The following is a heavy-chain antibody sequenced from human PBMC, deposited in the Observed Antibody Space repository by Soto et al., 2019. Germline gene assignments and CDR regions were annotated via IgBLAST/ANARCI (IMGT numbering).Heavy chain of an antibody. D-gene: IGHD6-13*01. J-gene: IGHJ4*02. CDR3: SRFVVYRSSPYSXLF. Sequence: GASVKVSCKASGYTFTGYYMHWVRQAPGQGLEWMGWINPNSGGTNYAQKFQGWVTMTRDTSISTAYMELSRLRSDDTAVYYCSRFVVYRSSPYSXLFCGQGTLVTVSS. CDR1: GYTFTGYY. CDR2: INPNSGGT. V-gene: IGHV1-2*04.